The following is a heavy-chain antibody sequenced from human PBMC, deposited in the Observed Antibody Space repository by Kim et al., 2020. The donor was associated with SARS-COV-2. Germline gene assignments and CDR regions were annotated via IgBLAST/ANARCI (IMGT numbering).Heavy chain of an antibody. Sequence: DDRRYSPALKSRLTSTKDTSKNQVVLTMTSMDPVDTATYYCAHPSPLAVDYWGQGTLVTVSS. CDR2: DDR. V-gene: IGHV2-5*01. CDR3: AHPSPLAVDY. J-gene: IGHJ4*02.